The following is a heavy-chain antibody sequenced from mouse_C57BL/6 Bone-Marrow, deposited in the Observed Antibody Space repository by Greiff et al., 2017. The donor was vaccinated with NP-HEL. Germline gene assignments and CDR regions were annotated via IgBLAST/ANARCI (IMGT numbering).Heavy chain of an antibody. CDR2: INPNNGGT. D-gene: IGHD1-1*01. J-gene: IGHJ1*03. V-gene: IGHV1-18*01. Sequence: SGPELVKPGASVKIPCKASGYTFTDYNMDWVKQSHGKSLEWIGDINPNNGGTIYNQKFKGKATLTVDKSSSTAYMELRSLTSEDTAVYYCARYYYGSSLYFDVWGTGTTVTVSS. CDR1: GYTFTDYN. CDR3: ARYYYGSSLYFDV.